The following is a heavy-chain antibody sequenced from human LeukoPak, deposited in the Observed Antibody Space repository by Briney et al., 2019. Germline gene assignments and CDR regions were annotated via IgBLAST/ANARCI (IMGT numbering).Heavy chain of an antibody. Sequence: GGSLRLSCSASGFTVSSNYMSWVRQAPGQGLEWVSVIYSGGSTYYADSVKGRFTISRNNSKNTLYLQMNSLRAEDTAVYYCAKDHPYCSSTSCYTEGRSDDAFDIWGQGTMVTVSS. J-gene: IGHJ3*02. CDR1: GFTVSSNY. CDR2: IYSGGST. CDR3: AKDHPYCSSTSCYTEGRSDDAFDI. V-gene: IGHV3-53*01. D-gene: IGHD2-2*02.